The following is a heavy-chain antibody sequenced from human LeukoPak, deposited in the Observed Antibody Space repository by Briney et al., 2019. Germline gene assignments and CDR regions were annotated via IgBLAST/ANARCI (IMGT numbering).Heavy chain of an antibody. CDR1: GFTFSDYW. J-gene: IGHJ6*02. D-gene: IGHD2-21*01. V-gene: IGHV3-7*01. CDR2: IKYDGDEE. Sequence: GGSLRLSCAASGFTFSDYWMSWMRQAPGKGLEWVANIKYDGDEEYYVDSVKGRFTISRDNAKNSLYLQLNSLRVEDTAVYYCAKGHPTYVVWGQGTTVTVSS. CDR3: AKGHPTYVV.